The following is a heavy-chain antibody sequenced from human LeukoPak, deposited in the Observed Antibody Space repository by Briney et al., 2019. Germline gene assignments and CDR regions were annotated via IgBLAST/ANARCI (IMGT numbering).Heavy chain of an antibody. D-gene: IGHD6-6*01. Sequence: SVKVSCKASGGTFSSYAISWVRQAPGQGLEWMGGIIPIFGTANYAQKFQGRVTITADKSTSTAYMELSSLRSEDTAVYYCARDSGGIAARPIDYWGQGTLVTVSS. CDR1: GGTFSSYA. CDR2: IIPIFGTA. V-gene: IGHV1-69*06. J-gene: IGHJ4*02. CDR3: ARDSGGIAARPIDY.